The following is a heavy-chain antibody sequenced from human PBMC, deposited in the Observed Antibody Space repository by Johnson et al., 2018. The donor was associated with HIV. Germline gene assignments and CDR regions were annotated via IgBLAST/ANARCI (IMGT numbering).Heavy chain of an antibody. V-gene: IGHV3-30-3*01. CDR1: GFTFSSYA. CDR2: ISYDGSNK. D-gene: IGHD2-2*03. CDR3: AREPLDGVYAFDI. Sequence: QMQLVESGGGLVQPGGSLKLSCAASGFTFSSYAMHWVRQAPGKGLEWVAVISYDGSNKYYADSVKGRFTISRDNSKNTLYLQMNSLRAEDTAVYYCAREPLDGVYAFDIWGQGTMVTVSS. J-gene: IGHJ3*02.